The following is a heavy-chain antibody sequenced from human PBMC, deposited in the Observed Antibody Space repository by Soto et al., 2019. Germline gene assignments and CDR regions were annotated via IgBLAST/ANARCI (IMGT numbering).Heavy chain of an antibody. J-gene: IGHJ4*02. CDR2: ISSSSSYI. CDR1: GFTFRNYD. Sequence: GGSLRLSCAASGFTFRNYDMSWVRQAPGKGLEWVSSISSSSSYIYYADSVKGRFTISRDNAKNSLYLQMNSLRAEDTAVYYCARRLYYYGSGSYYKYYFDYWGQGTLVTVPQ. D-gene: IGHD3-10*01. CDR3: ARRLYYYGSGSYYKYYFDY. V-gene: IGHV3-21*01.